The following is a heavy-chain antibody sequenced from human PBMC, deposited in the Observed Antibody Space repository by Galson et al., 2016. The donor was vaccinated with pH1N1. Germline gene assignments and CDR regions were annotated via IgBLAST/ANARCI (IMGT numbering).Heavy chain of an antibody. Sequence: LRLSCPASGFNFSNYGMHWVRQAPAKGLGWVAVIWYDGSNKHYGDSVKGRSTNSRDKSKNTLYLQMSNLGGDDTAVDYCARDFCGGDCYFDYWGQGTLVTVSS. D-gene: IGHD2-21*02. CDR3: ARDFCGGDCYFDY. V-gene: IGHV3-33*08. CDR1: GFNFSNYG. CDR2: IWYDGSNK. J-gene: IGHJ4*02.